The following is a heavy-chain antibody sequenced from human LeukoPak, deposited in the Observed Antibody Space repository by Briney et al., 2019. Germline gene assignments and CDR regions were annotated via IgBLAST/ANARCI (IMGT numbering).Heavy chain of an antibody. CDR1: GYTISSGYY. Sequence: KSSETQSLTCTVSGYTISSGYYWGWIRQPPGKGLEWIGSIYQSGSTYYNPSLKSRVTISVDTSKNQFSLKLSSVTAADTAVYYCARELYCSGGSCHSRDAFDIWGQGTMVTVSS. CDR3: ARELYCSGGSCHSRDAFDI. V-gene: IGHV4-38-2*02. J-gene: IGHJ3*02. CDR2: IYQSGST. D-gene: IGHD2-15*01.